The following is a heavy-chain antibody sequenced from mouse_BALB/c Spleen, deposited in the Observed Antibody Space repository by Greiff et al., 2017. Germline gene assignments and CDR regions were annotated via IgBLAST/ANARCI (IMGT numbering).Heavy chain of an antibody. J-gene: IGHJ2*01. Sequence: VMLVESGAELVRPGTSVKVSCKASGYAFTNYLIEWVKQRPGQGLEWIGVINPGSGGTNYNEKFKGKATLTADKSSSTAYMQLSSLTSDDSAVYFCARGDYYGSSYFDYWGQGTTLTVSS. D-gene: IGHD1-1*01. CDR3: ARGDYYGSSYFDY. CDR1: GYAFTNYL. V-gene: IGHV1-54*01. CDR2: INPGSGGT.